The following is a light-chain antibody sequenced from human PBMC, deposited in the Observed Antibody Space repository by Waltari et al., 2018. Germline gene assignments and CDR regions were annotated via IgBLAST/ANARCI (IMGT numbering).Light chain of an antibody. CDR2: WAS. CDR3: QQYYATLRT. V-gene: IGKV4-1*01. CDR1: QSLLASATNKNY. Sequence: DIVMTQSPDSLSLSLGERAPINSKSSQSLLASATNKNYLAWYQKKPGQAPKLLISWASTRESGVPDRFSGSGSGTDFTLTISSLQAEDVAVYYCQQYYATLRTFGQGTKVEI. J-gene: IGKJ1*01.